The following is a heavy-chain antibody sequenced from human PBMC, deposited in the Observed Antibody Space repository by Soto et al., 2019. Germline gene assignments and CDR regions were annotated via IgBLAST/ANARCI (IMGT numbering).Heavy chain of an antibody. CDR2: INPSGGSA. J-gene: IGHJ2*01. Sequence: QVQLVQSGAEVRKPGASVKVSCKASGYTFTNSYMHWVRQAPGQGLEWMGIINPSGGSANYAQRFRGRVTMTRATSTSTVYMELSSLKSEDTGVYYCATDIGSCSGCSCTYDWYFDLWGRGTLVTVSS. CDR1: GYTFTNSY. V-gene: IGHV1-46*01. CDR3: ATDIGSCSGCSCTYDWYFDL. D-gene: IGHD2-15*01.